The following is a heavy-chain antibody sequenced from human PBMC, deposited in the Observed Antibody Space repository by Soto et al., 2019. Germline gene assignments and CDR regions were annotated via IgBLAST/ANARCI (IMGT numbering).Heavy chain of an antibody. CDR2: TYYRSKWYY. CDR3: ARDPVTAADYFDY. CDR1: GDRVSSNSAT. D-gene: IGHD6-13*01. Sequence: SQTLSITCAISGDRVSSNSATWNLIRQSPSRGLEWLGRTYYRSKWYYDYAVSVKSRITINPDTSKNQFSLQLNSVTPEDTAVYYCARDPVTAADYFDYWGPGTQVTVSS. V-gene: IGHV6-1*01. J-gene: IGHJ4*02.